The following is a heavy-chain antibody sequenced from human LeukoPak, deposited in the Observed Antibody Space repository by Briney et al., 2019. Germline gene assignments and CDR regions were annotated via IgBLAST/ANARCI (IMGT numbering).Heavy chain of an antibody. V-gene: IGHV4-28*01. CDR1: GYSISSDNW. J-gene: IGHJ3*01. CDR2: IYYSGSA. Sequence: SDTLSLTCAVSGYSISSDNWWGWIRQPPGKGLDWIGYIYYSGSAYYNPSLKSRVTISVDTSKHQFSLKLSSVTAVDTAVYYCARRVQDAFDVWGQGTMVTVSS. CDR3: ARRVQDAFDV.